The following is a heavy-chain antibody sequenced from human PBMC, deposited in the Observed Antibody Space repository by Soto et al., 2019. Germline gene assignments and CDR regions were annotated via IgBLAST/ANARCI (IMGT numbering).Heavy chain of an antibody. J-gene: IGHJ4*02. V-gene: IGHV1-69*01. CDR3: VSSYDTNWYEDY. CDR1: GGTFNNHA. Sequence: SVKVSCKASGGTFNNHAITWVRQAPGQGLEWMGGIIPILGTANYAQKFQGRVTITADESTSTSYMELSSLRSEDTAVYYCVSSYDTNWYEDYWGQGALLTVSS. CDR2: IIPILGTA. D-gene: IGHD1-1*01.